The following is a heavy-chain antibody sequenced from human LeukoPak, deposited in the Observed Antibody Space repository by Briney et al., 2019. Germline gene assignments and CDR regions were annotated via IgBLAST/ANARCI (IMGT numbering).Heavy chain of an antibody. Sequence: PGASVKVSCKASGYTFTSYGISWVRQAPGQGFEWMGWISAYNGNTNYAQKLQGRVTMTTDTSTSTAYMELRSLRSDDTAVYYCARWRFEDTAMVPDYWGQGTLVTVSS. CDR2: ISAYNGNT. D-gene: IGHD5-18*01. J-gene: IGHJ4*02. V-gene: IGHV1-18*01. CDR1: GYTFTSYG. CDR3: ARWRFEDTAMVPDY.